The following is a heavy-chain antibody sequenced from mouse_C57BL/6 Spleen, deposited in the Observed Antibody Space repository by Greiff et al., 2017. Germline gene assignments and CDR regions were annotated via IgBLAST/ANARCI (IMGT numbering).Heavy chain of an antibody. CDR1: GFAFTNYF. V-gene: IGHV1-54*01. Sequence: QVQLQQSGADLVRPGTSLKVSCTASGFAFTNYFIAWVHQRPGQGLEWIGVISPGGGGTNYNEKLKGQATLTTDKSSSTVYMQLSSLTSEDSAVYYCARYDYDCYFDVWGTGTTVTVSS. J-gene: IGHJ1*03. CDR2: ISPGGGGT. CDR3: ARYDYDCYFDV. D-gene: IGHD2-4*01.